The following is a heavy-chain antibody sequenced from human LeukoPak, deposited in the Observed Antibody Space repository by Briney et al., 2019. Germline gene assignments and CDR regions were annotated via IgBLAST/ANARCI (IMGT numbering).Heavy chain of an antibody. J-gene: IGHJ4*02. D-gene: IGHD3-22*01. Sequence: SVKVSCKASGGTFSSYAISWVRQAPGQGLEWMGRIIPIFGTANYAQKFQGRVTITTDESTSTAYMELSSLRSEDTAVYYCARVSYYYDSRDDYWGQGTLVAVSS. CDR1: GGTFSSYA. CDR3: ARVSYYYDSRDDY. V-gene: IGHV1-69*05. CDR2: IIPIFGTA.